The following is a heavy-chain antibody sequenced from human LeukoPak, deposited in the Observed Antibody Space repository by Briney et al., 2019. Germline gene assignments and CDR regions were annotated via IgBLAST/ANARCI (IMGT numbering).Heavy chain of an antibody. CDR3: ARGPLLCSSTSCYYYYMDV. V-gene: IGHV1-46*01. CDR2: INPSGGST. Sequence: ASVKVSCKASGYTFTSYYMHWVRQAPGQGLEWMGIINPSGGSTSYAQKFQGRVTMTRDMSTSTVYMELSSLRSEDTAVYYCARGPLLCSSTSCYYYYMDVWGKGTTVTVSS. CDR1: GYTFTSYY. D-gene: IGHD2-2*01. J-gene: IGHJ6*03.